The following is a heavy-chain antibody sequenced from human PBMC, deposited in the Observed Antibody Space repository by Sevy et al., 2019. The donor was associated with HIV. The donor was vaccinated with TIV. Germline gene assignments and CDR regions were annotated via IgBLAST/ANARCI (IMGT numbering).Heavy chain of an antibody. D-gene: IGHD5-12*01. V-gene: IGHV3-7*03. CDR2: LKQDGSEK. CDR1: GFTFSSYW. Sequence: GGSLRLSCAASGFTFSSYWMSWVRQAPEKGLEWVANLKQDGSEKDYVDSVKGRFTISRDNAKNSLYLQMNSLRAEDTAVYYCARLAWLRDSDAFDIWGQGTMVTVSS. CDR3: ARLAWLRDSDAFDI. J-gene: IGHJ3*02.